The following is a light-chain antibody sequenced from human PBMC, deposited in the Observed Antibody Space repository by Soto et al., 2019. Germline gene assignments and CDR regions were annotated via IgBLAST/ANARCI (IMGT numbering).Light chain of an antibody. CDR3: SSYTTTSTLV. CDR1: NRGVGSYNL. J-gene: IGLJ3*02. Sequence: QSALTQPASVSGSPGPSITIACTGTNRGVGSYNLVSWYQQRPGEAPKLIISEVRTRPSGISYRFTGSKSGNTASLTISGLQAEDEADYYCSSYTTTSTLVFGGGTKLTVL. CDR2: EVR. V-gene: IGLV2-14*01.